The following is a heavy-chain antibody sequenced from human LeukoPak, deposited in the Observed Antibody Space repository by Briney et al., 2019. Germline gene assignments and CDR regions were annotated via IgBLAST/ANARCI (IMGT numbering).Heavy chain of an antibody. CDR1: GYSFTSYW. J-gene: IGHJ6*02. CDR2: IDPSDSYT. V-gene: IGHV5-10-1*01. CDR3: ARRDSSSQEQDYYYGMDV. D-gene: IGHD6-13*01. Sequence: GESLRISCKGSGYSFTSYWISWVRQMPGKGLEWMGRIDPSDSYTNYSPSFQGHVTISADKSISTAYLQWSSLKASDTAMYYCARRDSSSQEQDYYYGMDVWGQGTTVTVSS.